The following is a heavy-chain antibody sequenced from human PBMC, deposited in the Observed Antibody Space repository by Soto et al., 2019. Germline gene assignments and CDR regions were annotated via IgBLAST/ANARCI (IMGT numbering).Heavy chain of an antibody. CDR1: GGTFSSYA. CDR3: ARSFERIPYSSVRGPSTWFDP. Sequence: GASVKVSCKASGGTFSSYAISWVRQAPGQGLEWMGGIIPIFGTANYAQKFQGRVTITADESTSTAYMELSSLRSEDTAVYYCARSFERIPYSSVRGPSTWFDPWGQGTLVTVSS. J-gene: IGHJ5*02. CDR2: IIPIFGTA. D-gene: IGHD6-19*01. V-gene: IGHV1-69*13.